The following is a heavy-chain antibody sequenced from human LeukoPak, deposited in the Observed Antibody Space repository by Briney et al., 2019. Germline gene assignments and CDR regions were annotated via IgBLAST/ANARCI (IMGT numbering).Heavy chain of an antibody. CDR1: GGSISSYY. CDR2: IYYTGST. J-gene: IGHJ4*02. V-gene: IGHV4-59*01. Sequence: NPSETLSLTCTVSGGSISSYYWSWIRQSPGKGLECIGYIYYTGSTNYNPSLKSRVTISVDTSKNQFSLKLTSLTAAGTAVYYCAREDSSGYLGYWGQGTPVTVSS. CDR3: AREDSSGYLGY. D-gene: IGHD3-22*01.